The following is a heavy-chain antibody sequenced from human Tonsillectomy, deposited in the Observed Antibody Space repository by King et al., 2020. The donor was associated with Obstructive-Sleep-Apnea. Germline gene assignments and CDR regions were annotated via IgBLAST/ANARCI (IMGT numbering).Heavy chain of an antibody. D-gene: IGHD4-17*01. V-gene: IGHV1-18*04. CDR2: ISAYNGNT. J-gene: IGHJ4*02. Sequence: GQLVQSGAEVKKPGASVKVSCKASGYTFTSSGISWVRQAPGQGLEWMGWISAYNGNTNYAQKFQGRVTMTTDTSTSTAYMELRSLRSDDTAVYYCARDLDLRAYGAYFDYWGQGTLVTVSS. CDR1: GYTFTSSG. CDR3: ARDLDLRAYGAYFDY.